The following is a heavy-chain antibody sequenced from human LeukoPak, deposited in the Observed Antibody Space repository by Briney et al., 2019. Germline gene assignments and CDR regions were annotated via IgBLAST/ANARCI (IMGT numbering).Heavy chain of an antibody. Sequence: GGSLSLSCAASGFTFSDYHMAWIRQAPGKGLQWVSYISNGGDIYYADSVKGRFTISRDNAKNSLYLQMNSLRAEDTALYYCAKDIEAAGLFFDYWGQGTLVTVSS. D-gene: IGHD6-13*01. CDR3: AKDIEAAGLFFDY. CDR2: ISNGGDI. J-gene: IGHJ4*02. CDR1: GFTFSDYH. V-gene: IGHV3-11*04.